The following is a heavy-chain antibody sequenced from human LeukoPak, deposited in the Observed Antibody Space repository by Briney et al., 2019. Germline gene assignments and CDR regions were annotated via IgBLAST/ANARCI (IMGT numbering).Heavy chain of an antibody. J-gene: IGHJ4*02. D-gene: IGHD6-19*01. CDR2: ISYDGSNK. CDR1: GFTFSSYG. CDR3: AKDAVEWLADY. Sequence: GGSLRLSCAASGFTFSSYGMHWVRQAPGKGLEWVAVISYDGSNKYYADSVKGRFTISRDNSKNTLYLQMNSLRAEDTAVYYCAKDAVEWLADYWGQGTLVTVSS. V-gene: IGHV3-30*18.